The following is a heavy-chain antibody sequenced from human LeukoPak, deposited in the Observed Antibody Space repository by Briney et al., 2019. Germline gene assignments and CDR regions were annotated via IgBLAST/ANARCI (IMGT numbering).Heavy chain of an antibody. D-gene: IGHD2-15*01. CDR3: ARASVVAATNWFDP. J-gene: IGHJ5*02. CDR1: GGSISSYY. CDR2: IYYSGST. V-gene: IGHV4-59*01. Sequence: PSETLSLTCTVSGGSISSYYWSWIRQPPGKGLEWIGYIYYSGSTNYNPSLKSRVTISVDTSKNQFSLKLSSVTAADTAVCYCARASVVAATNWFDPWGQGTLVTVSS.